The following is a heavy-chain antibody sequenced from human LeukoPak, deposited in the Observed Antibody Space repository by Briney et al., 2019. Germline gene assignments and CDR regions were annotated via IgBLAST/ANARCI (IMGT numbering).Heavy chain of an antibody. CDR2: ISGSRSYI. CDR1: GFTFSSYS. CDR3: ASTLWFGELGRYKVFDP. Sequence: TGGSLRLSYAASGFTFSSYSMNWVRQAPGKGLEWVSSISGSRSYIYYADSVKGRFTISRDNAKNSLYLQMNSLRAEDTAVYYCASTLWFGELGRYKVFDPWGQGTLVGDSS. V-gene: IGHV3-21*01. D-gene: IGHD3-10*01. J-gene: IGHJ5*02.